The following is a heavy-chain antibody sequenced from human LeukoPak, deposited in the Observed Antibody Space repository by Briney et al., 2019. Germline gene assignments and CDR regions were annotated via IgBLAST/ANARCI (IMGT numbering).Heavy chain of an antibody. V-gene: IGHV3-23*01. CDR3: ARVRGLTLSVSYSDL. CDR2: ISGSGGST. CDR1: GFTFSSYA. J-gene: IGHJ4*02. D-gene: IGHD1-26*01. Sequence: PGGSLRLSCAASGFTFSSYAMSWVRQAPGKGLEWVSAISGSGGSTYYADSVKGRFSVSRDNAKNSLYLQMNSLRDEDTAVYYCARVRGLTLSVSYSDLWGQGTLVIVFS.